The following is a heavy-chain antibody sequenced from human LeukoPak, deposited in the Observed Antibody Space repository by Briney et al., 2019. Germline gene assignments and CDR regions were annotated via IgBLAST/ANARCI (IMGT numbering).Heavy chain of an antibody. CDR3: ARRVVPAGYYYYTDV. J-gene: IGHJ6*03. CDR2: MNPNSGNT. D-gene: IGHD2-2*01. CDR1: GYSFTSYD. Sequence: GASVKVSCKASGYSFTSYDFNWVRQATGQGLEWMGWMNPNSGNTGYAQKFQGRVTMTRNTSISTAYMELSSLRSEDTAVYYCARRVVPAGYYYYTDVWGKGTTVTVSS. V-gene: IGHV1-8*01.